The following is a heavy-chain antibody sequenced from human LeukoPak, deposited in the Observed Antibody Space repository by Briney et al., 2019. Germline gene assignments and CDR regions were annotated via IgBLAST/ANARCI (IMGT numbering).Heavy chain of an antibody. CDR3: ARDGAMAGAFDI. V-gene: IGHV3-21*01. Sequence: GGSLGLSCAASGFTFSSYSMNWVRQAPGKGLEWVSSISSSSYIYYADSVKGRFTISRDNAKNSLYLQMNSLRAEDTAVYYCARDGAMAGAFDIWGQGTMVTVSS. CDR1: GFTFSSYS. D-gene: IGHD5-18*01. CDR2: ISSSSYI. J-gene: IGHJ3*02.